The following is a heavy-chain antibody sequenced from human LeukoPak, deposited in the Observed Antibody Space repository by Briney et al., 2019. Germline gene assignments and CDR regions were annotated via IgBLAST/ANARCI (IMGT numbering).Heavy chain of an antibody. CDR1: GFIFSTYG. J-gene: IGHJ4*02. Sequence: GGSLRLSCAASGFIFSTYGMNWVRQAPGKGLEWLAVIWYDGSNKYYADSVKGRFTISRDNSKNTLYLQMNSLRAEDTALYYCAKGNIAELPAAPYYWGQGTLVTVSS. V-gene: IGHV3-33*06. D-gene: IGHD2-2*01. CDR3: AKGNIAELPAAPYY. CDR2: IWYDGSNK.